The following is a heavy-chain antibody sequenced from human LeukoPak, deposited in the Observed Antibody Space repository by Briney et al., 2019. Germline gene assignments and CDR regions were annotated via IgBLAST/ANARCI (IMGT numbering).Heavy chain of an antibody. CDR2: ISSSSSTI. V-gene: IGHV3-48*04. Sequence: PGGSLRLSCAASGFTFSSYSMNWVRQAPGKGLEWVSYISSSSSTIYYADSVKGRFTISRDNAKNSLYLQMNSLRAEDTAVYYCARDRKKGNYYGMDVWGQGTTVTVSS. CDR1: GFTFSSYS. J-gene: IGHJ6*02. CDR3: ARDRKKGNYYGMDV.